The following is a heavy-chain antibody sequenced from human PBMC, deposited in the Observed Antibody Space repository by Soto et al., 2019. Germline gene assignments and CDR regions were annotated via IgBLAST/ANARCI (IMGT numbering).Heavy chain of an antibody. V-gene: IGHV4-39*01. CDR1: AGSISSSSYY. Sequence: QLQLQESGPGLVKPSEALSLSCTVSAGSISSSSYYCAWIRQPPGKGLEWIGTMSHSGSTQYNPSLKSRVTISVDTSNNQFSLKLTSVTAADTAVYYCASRADSSGWAYAYWGQGTLVTVSS. CDR3: ASRADSSGWAYAY. CDR2: MSHSGST. D-gene: IGHD6-19*01. J-gene: IGHJ4*02.